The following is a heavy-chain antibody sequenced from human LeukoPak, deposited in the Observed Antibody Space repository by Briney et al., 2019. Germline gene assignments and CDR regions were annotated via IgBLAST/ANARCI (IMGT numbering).Heavy chain of an antibody. J-gene: IGHJ5*01. Sequence: PGRSLRLSSVAPGLTFSDYSINWVRRAPGNRLKWVSSINPTSTSIYYADAVRGRFTISRDNAKSSLYLQMDSLRAEDTAVYYCVRLRRNSDRSYYYYYDSWGQGILVTVSS. CDR3: VRLRRNSDRSYYYYYDS. D-gene: IGHD3-10*01. V-gene: IGHV3-21*01. CDR1: GLTFSDYS. CDR2: INPTSTSI.